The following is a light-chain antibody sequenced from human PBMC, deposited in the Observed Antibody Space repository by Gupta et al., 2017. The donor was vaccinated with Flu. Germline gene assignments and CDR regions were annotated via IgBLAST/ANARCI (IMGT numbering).Light chain of an antibody. CDR3: QQLNYYPLT. V-gene: IGKV1-9*01. CDR1: QGISNTF. CDR2: AAS. J-gene: IGKJ5*01. Sequence: SFLSASVGDRVTITCRASQGISNTFLIWYQQKPGKPPKLLIYAASTLQSGVPPRFSGSGSGTESTLTISSLQPEDFATYYCQQLNYYPLTFGQGTRLEIK.